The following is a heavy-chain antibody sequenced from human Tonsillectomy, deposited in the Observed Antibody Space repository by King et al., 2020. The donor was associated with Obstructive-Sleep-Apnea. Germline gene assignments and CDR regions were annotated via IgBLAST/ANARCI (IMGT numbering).Heavy chain of an antibody. J-gene: IGHJ6*02. CDR2: ISYDGSNK. CDR1: GFTFSSYA. V-gene: IGHV3-30*04. D-gene: IGHD2-15*01. Sequence: VQLVESGGGVVQPGRSLRLSCAASGFTFSSYAMHWVRQAPGRGLEWVAVISYDGSNKYYADSVKGRFTISRDNSKNTLYLQVNSLRAEDTAVDYCARDIEEYCSGGSCFGGMDVWGQGTTVTVSS. CDR3: ARDIEEYCSGGSCFGGMDV.